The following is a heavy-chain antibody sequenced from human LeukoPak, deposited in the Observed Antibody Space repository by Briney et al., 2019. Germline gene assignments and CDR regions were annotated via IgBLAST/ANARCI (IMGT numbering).Heavy chain of an antibody. CDR1: GGSISSSSYY. V-gene: IGHV4-39*07. D-gene: IGHD3-10*01. CDR3: ARVGVITMVRGVGFDP. CDR2: IYYSGST. J-gene: IGHJ5*02. Sequence: RSSETLSLTCTVSGGSISSSSYYWGWIRQPPGKGLEWIGSIYYSGSTYYNPSLKSRVTISVDTSKNQFSLKLSSVTAADTAVYYCARVGVITMVRGVGFDPWGQGTLVTVSS.